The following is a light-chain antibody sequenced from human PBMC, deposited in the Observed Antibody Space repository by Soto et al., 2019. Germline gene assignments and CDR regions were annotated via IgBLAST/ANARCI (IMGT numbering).Light chain of an antibody. J-gene: IGKJ1*01. CDR1: QSISSY. CDR3: QQSYSTPRT. V-gene: IGKV1-39*01. CDR2: AAS. Sequence: DIQVTQSPKSLSASVGDRVTITCRASQSISSYLNWYQQKPGKAPKLLIYAASSLQSGVPSRFSGSGSGTDFTLTISSLQPEDFATYYCQQSYSTPRTFGQGTKVDIK.